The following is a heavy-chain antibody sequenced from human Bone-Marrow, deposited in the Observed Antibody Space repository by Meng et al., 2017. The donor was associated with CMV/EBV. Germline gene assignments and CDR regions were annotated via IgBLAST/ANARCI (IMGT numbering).Heavy chain of an antibody. J-gene: IGHJ4*02. CDR1: GFTFSSYE. D-gene: IGHD1-14*01. CDR3: ARSKVTTTRAPFDY. Sequence: GESLKISCAASGFTFSSYEMNWVRQAPGKGLEWVSYISSSSSTIYYADSVKGRFTISRDNAKNSLYLQMNSLRAEDTAVYYCARSKVTTTRAPFDYWGQGTLVTVSS. V-gene: IGHV3-48*03. CDR2: ISSSSSTI.